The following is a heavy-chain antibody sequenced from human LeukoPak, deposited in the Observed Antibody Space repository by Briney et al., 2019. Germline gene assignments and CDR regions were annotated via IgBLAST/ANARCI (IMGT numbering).Heavy chain of an antibody. J-gene: IGHJ4*03. CDR1: GYSISSGHV. V-gene: IGHV4-38-2*02. Sequence: SETLSLTCIVSGYSISSGHVWGWIRQPPGKGLELIGSVFRDGDTYYNPSLKSRVTISVDTSENIFSLKLSSVTAADTAVYYCARLEGYCSVGSCYPDYWGQGTLVTVSS. D-gene: IGHD2-15*01. CDR2: VFRDGDT. CDR3: ARLEGYCSVGSCYPDY.